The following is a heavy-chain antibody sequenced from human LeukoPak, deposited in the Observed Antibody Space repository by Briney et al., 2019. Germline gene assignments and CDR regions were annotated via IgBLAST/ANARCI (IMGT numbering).Heavy chain of an antibody. J-gene: IGHJ4*02. Sequence: GGSLRLSCEASGFIFSRDSMNWVRKAPGKGLEWISYISHDSGVRYYADSVRGRFTISRDNAKNSLHLQMHSLRAEDTAVYYCVRDNPRCCGVVPANIDDYWGQGTLVTVSS. CDR2: ISHDSGVR. D-gene: IGHD2-15*01. CDR1: GFIFSRDS. V-gene: IGHV3-48*01. CDR3: VRDNPRCCGVVPANIDDY.